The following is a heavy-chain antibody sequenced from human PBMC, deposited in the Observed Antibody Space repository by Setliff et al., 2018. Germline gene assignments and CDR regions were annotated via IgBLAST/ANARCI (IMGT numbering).Heavy chain of an antibody. D-gene: IGHD3-3*01. CDR1: GGSVGSDFSY. Sequence: PSETLSLTCTVSGGSVGSDFSYWTWIRQPAGKGLEWIGQIYTSWSTNYNPSLKSRVTISLDASKNQFSLRLTSVTAADTAVYCCARVTGFFYVDAWGKGTTVTV. J-gene: IGHJ6*03. CDR2: IYTSWST. V-gene: IGHV4-61*09. CDR3: ARVTGFFYVDA.